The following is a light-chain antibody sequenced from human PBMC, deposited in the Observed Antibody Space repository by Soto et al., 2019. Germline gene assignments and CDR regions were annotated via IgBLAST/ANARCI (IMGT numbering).Light chain of an antibody. Sequence: EIGMTQSPATLSVSPGERATLSCRASQSVSSSYLAWYQQKPGQALRLLIYAASSRATGIPDRFSGSESWADFTLTISRLEPEDFATYYCQQANSFPITFGQGTRLEIK. CDR2: AAS. CDR1: QSVSSSY. CDR3: QQANSFPIT. V-gene: IGKV3D-20*02. J-gene: IGKJ5*01.